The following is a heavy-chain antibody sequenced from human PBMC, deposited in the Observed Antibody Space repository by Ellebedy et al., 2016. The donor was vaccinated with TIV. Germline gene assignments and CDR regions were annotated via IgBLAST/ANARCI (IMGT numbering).Heavy chain of an antibody. J-gene: IGHJ4*02. D-gene: IGHD4-17*01. V-gene: IGHV3-21*01. Sequence: GGSLRLSCAASGFTFSSFSMNWVRQAPGKGLEWVSSIRSSGSHIFYANSVKGRFTISRDNAKNSLYLQMNSLRAEDTAVYYCASFYGDRTVWGQGTLVTVSS. CDR2: IRSSGSHI. CDR3: ASFYGDRTV. CDR1: GFTFSSFS.